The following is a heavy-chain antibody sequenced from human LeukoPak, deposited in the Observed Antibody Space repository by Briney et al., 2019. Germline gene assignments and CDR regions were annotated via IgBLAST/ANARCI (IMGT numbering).Heavy chain of an antibody. CDR1: GGSISSSSYY. J-gene: IGHJ6*03. CDR2: IYYSGST. D-gene: IGHD6-13*01. Sequence: PSETLSLTCTVSGGSISSSSYYWGWIRQPPAKGLEWIGSIYYSGSTYYNPSLKSRVTISVDTSKNQFSLKLSSVTAADTAVYYCARSIAGIAALYYYYYMDVWGKGTTVTVSS. CDR3: ARSIAGIAALYYYYYMDV. V-gene: IGHV4-39*07.